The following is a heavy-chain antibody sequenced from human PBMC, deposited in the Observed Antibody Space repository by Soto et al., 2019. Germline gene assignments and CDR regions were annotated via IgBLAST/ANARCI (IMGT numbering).Heavy chain of an antibody. CDR1: GFTCISYA. J-gene: IGHJ6*02. CDR3: ARDYGQATLNYDFWSGPPLIYYYYGMDV. Sequence: PGGSHRLSSTASGFTCISYAMHWVRQATGKGLEWVAVISYDGSNKYYADSVKGRFTISRDNSKNTLYLQMNSLRAEDTAVYYCARDYGQATLNYDFWSGPPLIYYYYGMDVWGQGTTVTVSS. CDR2: ISYDGSNK. V-gene: IGHV3-30-3*01. D-gene: IGHD3-3*01.